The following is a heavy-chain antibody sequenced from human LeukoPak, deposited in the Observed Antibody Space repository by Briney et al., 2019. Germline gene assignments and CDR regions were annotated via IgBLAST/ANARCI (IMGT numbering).Heavy chain of an antibody. D-gene: IGHD1-14*01. CDR3: ARERFNRGPYNWFDP. Sequence: SETLSLTCAVYGGSFSGYYWSWIRQPPGKGLEWIGSIYYSGSTYYNPSLKSRVTISVDTSKNQFSLKLSSVTAADTAVYYCARERFNRGPYNWFDPWGQGTLVTVSS. CDR1: GGSFSGYY. V-gene: IGHV4-34*01. CDR2: IYYSGST. J-gene: IGHJ5*02.